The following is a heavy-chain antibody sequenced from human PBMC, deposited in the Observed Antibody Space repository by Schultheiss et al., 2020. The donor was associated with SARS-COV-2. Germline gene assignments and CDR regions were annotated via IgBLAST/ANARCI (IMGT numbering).Heavy chain of an antibody. J-gene: IGHJ4*02. D-gene: IGHD2-21*02. V-gene: IGHV6-1*01. Sequence: SQTLSLTCAISGDSVSSSSDAWNWIRQSPSRGLEWLGRTYYRSKWYYDYAVAVKSRITINPDTSKNQFSLQLNSVTPEDTAVYYCARGDMVNFDYWGQGTLVTVSS. CDR2: TYYRSKWYY. CDR1: GDSVSSSSDA. CDR3: ARGDMVNFDY.